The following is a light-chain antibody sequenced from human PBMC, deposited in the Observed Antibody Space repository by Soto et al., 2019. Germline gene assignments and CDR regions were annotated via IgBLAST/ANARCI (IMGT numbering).Light chain of an antibody. CDR1: QSISGW. Sequence: DIQMTQSPSTLSASVGDRVTITCRASQSISGWLAWYQQKPGKAPKLLIYDASNRATGIPARFSGSGSETDFTLTISSLEPEDFAVYYCQHRMNWPLTFGQGTRLEIK. V-gene: IGKV1-5*01. CDR3: QHRMNWPLT. CDR2: DAS. J-gene: IGKJ5*01.